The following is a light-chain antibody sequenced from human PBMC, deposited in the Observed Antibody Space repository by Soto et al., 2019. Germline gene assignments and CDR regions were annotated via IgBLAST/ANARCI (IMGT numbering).Light chain of an antibody. V-gene: IGKV1-5*01. J-gene: IGKJ2*01. CDR1: QSLSRW. CDR2: DAS. CDR3: QQYNSYPYT. Sequence: DIKMTQSPSTLSASVGDRATIACRAIQSLSRWFDWYQQKPGKAPKLLIYDASSFERGVASKFSGSGSGTEFHLTISSLQPDDFATYYCQQYNSYPYTFCQGTKLEIK.